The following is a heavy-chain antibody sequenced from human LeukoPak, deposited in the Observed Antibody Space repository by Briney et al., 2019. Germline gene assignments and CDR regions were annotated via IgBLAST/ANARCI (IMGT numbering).Heavy chain of an antibody. J-gene: IGHJ4*02. CDR2: IYRDGTT. V-gene: IGHV3-53*01. D-gene: IGHD1-1*01. Sequence: GGSLRLSCAASGFIVSSIYMNWVRQAPGKGLEWVSVIYRDGTTYYADSVKGRFTISRDDSKNTLYLHMNSLRAEDTAVYYCARAPNWRFDHWGQGTLVTVSS. CDR3: ARAPNWRFDH. CDR1: GFIVSSIY.